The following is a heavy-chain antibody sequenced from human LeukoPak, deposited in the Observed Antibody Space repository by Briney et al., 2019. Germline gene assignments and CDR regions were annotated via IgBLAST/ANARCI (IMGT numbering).Heavy chain of an antibody. CDR1: GFTFGDYA. CDR2: IRSKAYGGTT. D-gene: IGHD3-10*01. J-gene: IGHJ4*02. Sequence: GGSLRLSCTASGFTFGDYAMSWVRQAPGKGLEWVGFIRSKAYGGTTECAASVKGRFTISRDDSKSIAYLQMNSLKTEDTAVYYCTSLWFGELFLSYWGQGTLVTVSS. CDR3: TSLWFGELFLSY. V-gene: IGHV3-49*04.